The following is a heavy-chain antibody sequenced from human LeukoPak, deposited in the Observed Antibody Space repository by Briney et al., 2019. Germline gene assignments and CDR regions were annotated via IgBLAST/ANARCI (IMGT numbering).Heavy chain of an antibody. CDR2: TSYDGSEK. CDR1: GFTFSNYG. CDR3: AKFPYYFSGTEGGMPV. D-gene: IGHD3-10*01. Sequence: PGGSLRLSCATSGFTFSNYGMHWVRQVPGKGLEWVAVTSYDGSEKYYGDSVTGRFTISRDNSKNILYLQMNSLRAEDTAVYYCAKFPYYFSGTEGGMPVWRQGTTVTVSS. V-gene: IGHV3-30*18. J-gene: IGHJ6*02.